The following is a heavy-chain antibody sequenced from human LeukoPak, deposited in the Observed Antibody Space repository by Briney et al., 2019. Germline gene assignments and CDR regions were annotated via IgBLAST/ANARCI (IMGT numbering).Heavy chain of an antibody. V-gene: IGHV3-7*01. CDR1: GFTFSSYW. CDR3: AKGLHGPVGYMDV. CDR2: IKQDGSEK. D-gene: IGHD5-24*01. J-gene: IGHJ6*03. Sequence: GGSLRLSCAASGFTFSSYWMSWVRQAPGKGLEWVANIKQDGSEKYYVDSVKGRFTISRDNAKNSLYLQMNSLRAEDTAVYYCAKGLHGPVGYMDVWGKGTTVTVSS.